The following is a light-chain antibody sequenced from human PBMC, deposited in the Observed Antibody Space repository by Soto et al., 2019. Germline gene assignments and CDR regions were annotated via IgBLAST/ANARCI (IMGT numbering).Light chain of an antibody. V-gene: IGKV3-15*01. Sequence: DIVMTQSPVTLSVSPGERATLSCRASQSLKAAGQSFSDYLAWYQQKPGQAPRLLIYGASTRATGVPARFSRSGSGTAFTLTIYSLQSDHCAVYSCQQYALWPLAFGGGTNVEIK. J-gene: IGKJ4*01. CDR1: QSLKAAGQSFSDY. CDR2: GAS. CDR3: QQYALWPLA.